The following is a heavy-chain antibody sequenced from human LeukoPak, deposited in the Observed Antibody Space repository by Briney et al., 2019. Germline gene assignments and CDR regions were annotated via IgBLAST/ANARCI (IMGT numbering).Heavy chain of an antibody. D-gene: IGHD4-23*01. CDR3: AKDAVVTWFVALNYYYYYGMDV. CDR2: ISGSGGIT. CDR1: GFTFSSYA. V-gene: IGHV3-23*01. J-gene: IGHJ6*02. Sequence: PGGSLRLSCAASGFTFSSYAMSWVRQAPGKGLEWVSAISGSGGITYYADSVKGRFTISRDNSKNTLYLQMNSLRAEDTAVYYCAKDAVVTWFVALNYYYYYGMDVWGQGTTVTVSS.